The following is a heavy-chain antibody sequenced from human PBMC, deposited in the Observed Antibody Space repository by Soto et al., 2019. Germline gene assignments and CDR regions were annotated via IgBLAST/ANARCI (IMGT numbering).Heavy chain of an antibody. V-gene: IGHV4-61*01. J-gene: IGHJ4*02. Sequence: SETLSLTCTVSGGSVSGGSSFWSWVRQPPGKGLEWIGYFYYSGSTKYNPSLKSRVTILEDTSKNQFSLKLNSVTAADTAVYYCAREGRMGTFDYWGQGALV. CDR1: GGSVSGGSSF. CDR3: AREGRMGTFDY. CDR2: FYYSGST. D-gene: IGHD1-1*01.